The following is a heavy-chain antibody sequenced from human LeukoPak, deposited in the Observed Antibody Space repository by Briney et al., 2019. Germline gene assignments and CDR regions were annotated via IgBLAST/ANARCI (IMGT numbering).Heavy chain of an antibody. Sequence: GSSVKVSCKASGYTFTSYAMNWVRQAPGQGLEWMGWINTNTGNPTYAQGFTGRFVFSLDTSVSTAYLQISSLKAEDTAVYYCARDYYGSGSYYKFDYWGQGTLVTVSS. CDR3: ARDYYGSGSYYKFDY. J-gene: IGHJ4*02. CDR2: INTNTGNP. V-gene: IGHV7-4-1*02. CDR1: GYTFTSYA. D-gene: IGHD3-10*01.